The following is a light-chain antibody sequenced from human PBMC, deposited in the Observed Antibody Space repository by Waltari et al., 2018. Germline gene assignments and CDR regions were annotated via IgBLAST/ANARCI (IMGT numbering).Light chain of an antibody. Sequence: EIVLTQSPVTLSLSPGERATLSCRASQSVSRYLAWYQQKPGQAPRLLIYDTFSRASGIPARFCGSGSGTDFTLTISSLEPEDFAVYYCLHRSNWPPLFTFGPGTKVDIK. CDR3: LHRSNWPPLFT. V-gene: IGKV3-11*01. CDR1: QSVSRY. J-gene: IGKJ3*01. CDR2: DTF.